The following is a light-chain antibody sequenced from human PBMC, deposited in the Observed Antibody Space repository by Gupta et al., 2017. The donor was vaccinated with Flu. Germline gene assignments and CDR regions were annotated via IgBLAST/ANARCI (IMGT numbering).Light chain of an antibody. CDR2: AAS. J-gene: IGKJ4*01. CDR1: QVINKS. CDR3: QQFYNHPLT. Sequence: IRMDQSPSSFSASTGDRVNITCRASQVINKSLAWYQQKPGKAPKLLIYAASTLQDGVPSRFSGSGSGTEYTLTIGCLQPEDVATYYCQQFYNHPLTCGGGTKVDIK. V-gene: IGKV1-8*01.